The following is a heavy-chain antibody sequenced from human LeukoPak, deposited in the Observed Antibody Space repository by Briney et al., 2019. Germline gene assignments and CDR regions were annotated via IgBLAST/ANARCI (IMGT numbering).Heavy chain of an antibody. CDR2: ISGNGAGT. CDR3: AREDSSMVLSLDY. CDR1: AFTFSRDD. V-gene: IGHV3-23*01. J-gene: IGHJ4*02. Sequence: GGSLRLSCTASAFTFSRDDMAWVRQPPGKRPEWISSISGNGAGTHYIDSVRGRFIISRDNSKNTVYLQMNSLRAEDTAIYYCAREDSSMVLSLDYWGQGTLVTVSS. D-gene: IGHD5-18*01.